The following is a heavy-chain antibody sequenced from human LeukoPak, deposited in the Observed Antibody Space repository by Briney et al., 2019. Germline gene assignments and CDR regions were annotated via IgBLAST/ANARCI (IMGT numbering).Heavy chain of an antibody. CDR3: ARGSTTYYYDSSGWATKGNDAFDI. Sequence: SQTLSLTCTVSGGSISSGGYYWSWIRQHPGKGLEWIGYIYYSGSTYYNPSLKSRVTISVDTSKNQFSLKLSSVTAADTAVYYCARGSTTYYYDSSGWATKGNDAFDIWGQGTMVTVSS. V-gene: IGHV4-31*03. J-gene: IGHJ3*02. CDR1: GGSISSGGYY. D-gene: IGHD3-22*01. CDR2: IYYSGST.